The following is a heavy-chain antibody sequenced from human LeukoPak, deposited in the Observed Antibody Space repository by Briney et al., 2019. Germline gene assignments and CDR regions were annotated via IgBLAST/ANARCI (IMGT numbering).Heavy chain of an antibody. V-gene: IGHV4-59*01. Sequence: SETLSPTCTVSGGSISSYYWSWIRQPPGKGLEWIGYIYYSGSTNYNPSLKSRVTISVDTSKNQFSLKLSSVTAADTAVYYCARLTYYDYVWGSYRYTRLPSDYWGQGTLVTVSS. CDR2: IYYSGST. J-gene: IGHJ4*02. CDR3: ARLTYYDYVWGSYRYTRLPSDY. CDR1: GGSISSYY. D-gene: IGHD3-16*02.